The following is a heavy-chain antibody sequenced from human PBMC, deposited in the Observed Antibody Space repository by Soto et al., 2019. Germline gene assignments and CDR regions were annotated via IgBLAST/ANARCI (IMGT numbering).Heavy chain of an antibody. CDR3: ARIEMASIK. CDR2: IYYTGST. J-gene: IGHJ4*02. V-gene: IGHV4-31*02. CDR1: GASIRSGGYY. Sequence: SETLSLTCSVSGASIRSGGYYWSWLRQSPGKGLEWIGHIYYTGSTFYSPSLKSRLTISLDTSKNQFSLDLRSVTAADTAMYYCARIEMASIKWGRGTLVTVSS.